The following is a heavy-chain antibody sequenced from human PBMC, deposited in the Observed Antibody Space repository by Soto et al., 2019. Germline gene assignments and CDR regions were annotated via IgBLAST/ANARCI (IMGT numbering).Heavy chain of an antibody. CDR1: GFTFNDCA. J-gene: IGHJ4*02. V-gene: IGHV3-23*01. CDR3: ARTRTAFYRYYFDS. CDR2: ISGSGGAT. D-gene: IGHD2-21*02. Sequence: GGSLRLSCSTSGFTFNDCAISWVRQAPGKGLEWVSGISGSGGATYYTDSVEGRFTISKDFSKNTVSLQMTGLSVDDTAVYYCARTRTAFYRYYFDSWGQGALVTVSS.